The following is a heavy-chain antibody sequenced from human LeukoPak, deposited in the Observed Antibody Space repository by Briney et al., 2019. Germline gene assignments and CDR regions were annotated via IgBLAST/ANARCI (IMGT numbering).Heavy chain of an antibody. V-gene: IGHV3-30*18. CDR1: GFTFSSYG. D-gene: IGHD4-23*01. J-gene: IGHJ4*02. CDR2: ISYDGSNK. CDR3: AKDVGYGGKSGLNY. Sequence: GGSLRLSCAASGFTFSSYGMHWVRQAPGKGLEWVTIISYDGSNKYYADSVKGRFTISRDNSKNTLYLQMNSLRAEDTAVYYCAKDVGYGGKSGLNYWGQGTLVTVSS.